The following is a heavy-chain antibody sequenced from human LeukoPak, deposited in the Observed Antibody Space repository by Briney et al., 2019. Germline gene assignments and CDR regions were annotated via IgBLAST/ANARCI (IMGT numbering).Heavy chain of an antibody. CDR2: ISGSGGST. CDR1: GFTFSSYA. V-gene: IGHV3-23*01. D-gene: IGHD3-16*01. Sequence: GGSLRLSCAASGFTFSSYAMSWVRQAPGKGLEWVSAISGSGGSTYYADSVKGRFTISRDNSKNTLYLQMNSLRAEDTAVYYCARDRDYDYVWGSSPMDVWGQGTTVTVSS. J-gene: IGHJ6*02. CDR3: ARDRDYDYVWGSSPMDV.